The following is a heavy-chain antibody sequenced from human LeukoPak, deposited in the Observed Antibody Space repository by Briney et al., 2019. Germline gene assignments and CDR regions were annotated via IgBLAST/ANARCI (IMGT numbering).Heavy chain of an antibody. J-gene: IGHJ5*02. CDR2: IYYSGNT. V-gene: IGHV4-39*07. Sequence: SETLSLTCTVSGDSISSSSSYWGWIRQPPGKGLEWIGSIYYSGNTYYNPSLKSRVTMSVDTSKNQFSLKLSSVTAADTAVYYCARDHTLNWFDPWGQGTLVTVSS. CDR3: ARDHTLNWFDP. CDR1: GDSISSSSSY.